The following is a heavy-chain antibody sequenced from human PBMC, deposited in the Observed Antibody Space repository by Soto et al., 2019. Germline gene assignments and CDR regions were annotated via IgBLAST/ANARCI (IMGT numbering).Heavy chain of an antibody. CDR1: GFSLSTDDVG. CDR3: ARSKYRISSLDY. CDR2: IYWDDDK. Sequence: SGPTLVNPTQTLTLTCTLSGFSLSTDDVGLGWIRQPAGKALDWLAGIYWDDDKRYSTSLKSRLTITKETYKKQVLLNMNNMDTVDPATYFCARSKYRISSLDYWAQGAVVTISS. D-gene: IGHD6-6*01. V-gene: IGHV2-5*02. J-gene: IGHJ4*02.